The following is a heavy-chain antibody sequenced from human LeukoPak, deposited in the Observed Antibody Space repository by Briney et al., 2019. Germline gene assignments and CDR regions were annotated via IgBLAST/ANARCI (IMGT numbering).Heavy chain of an antibody. CDR2: IYTSGST. Sequence: SETLSLTCTVSGGSISSYYWSWIRQPAGKGLEWIGRIYTSGSTNYNPSLKSRVTMSVDTSKNQFSLKLSSVTAAHTAVYYCARDHPTTATRYNWFDPWGQGTLVTVSS. CDR1: GGSISSYY. J-gene: IGHJ5*02. V-gene: IGHV4-4*07. D-gene: IGHD4-17*01. CDR3: ARDHPTTATRYNWFDP.